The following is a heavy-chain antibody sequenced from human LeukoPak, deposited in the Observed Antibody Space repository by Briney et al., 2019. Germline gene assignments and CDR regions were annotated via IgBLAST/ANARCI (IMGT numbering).Heavy chain of an antibody. J-gene: IGHJ4*02. CDR1: GFTFSSYE. CDR3: ARGLSGYASSLGY. D-gene: IGHD6-6*01. V-gene: IGHV3-48*03. CDR2: ISIGGSTI. Sequence: GGSLRLSCAASGFTFSSYEMNWVRQAPGKGLEWVSYISIGGSTIYYADSVKGRFTISRDNAKNSLYLQMNSLRAEDTAVYYCARGLSGYASSLGYWGQGTLVTVSA.